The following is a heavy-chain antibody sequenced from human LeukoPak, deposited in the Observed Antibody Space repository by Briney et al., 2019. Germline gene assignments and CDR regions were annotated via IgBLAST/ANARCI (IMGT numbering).Heavy chain of an antibody. CDR3: ARRDGFGAIDFAFDI. V-gene: IGHV5-10-1*01. CDR1: GYTFATYW. CDR2: IDPSDSYT. Sequence: GESLKISCKGSGYTFATYWIGWVRQMPGKGLEWMGRIDPSDSYTNYSPSFQGHVTISADKSISTAYLQWSGLKASDTAMYYCARRDGFGAIDFAFDIWGQGTMVTVSS. J-gene: IGHJ3*02. D-gene: IGHD3-10*01.